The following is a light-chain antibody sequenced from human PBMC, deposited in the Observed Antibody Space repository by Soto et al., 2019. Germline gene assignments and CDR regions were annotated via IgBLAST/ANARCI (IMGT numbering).Light chain of an antibody. CDR1: QGVNDY. Sequence: DIQMTQSPSSMSAAVGDTVTSXXRASQGVNDYLAWFQQKPGKAPKSXSDAASSLQRWVPSKFSGSGDGTDFTLTSTSLQPADVATYCCPQYKSDPFSFGGGTNVDNK. J-gene: IGKJ4*01. V-gene: IGKV1-16*02. CDR2: AAS. CDR3: PQYKSDPFS.